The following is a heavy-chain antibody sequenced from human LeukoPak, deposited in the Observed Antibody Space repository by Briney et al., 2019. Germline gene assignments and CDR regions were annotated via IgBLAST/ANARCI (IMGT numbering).Heavy chain of an antibody. Sequence: GESLKISCEGSGYRFTSYWIDWVRQMPGKGLEWMGIIYPADSDTRYSPAFQGQVTISADKSISTAYLQWSSLKASDSAMYYCARGPAGYSSTWTFDYWGQGAQVIVSS. CDR2: IYPADSDT. V-gene: IGHV5-51*01. J-gene: IGHJ4*02. CDR3: ARGPAGYSSTWTFDY. CDR1: GYRFTSYW. D-gene: IGHD6-13*01.